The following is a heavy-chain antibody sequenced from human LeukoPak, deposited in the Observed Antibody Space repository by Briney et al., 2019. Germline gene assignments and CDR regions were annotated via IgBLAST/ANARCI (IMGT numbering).Heavy chain of an antibody. CDR3: AFGASNWDQFDY. V-gene: IGHV5-51*01. J-gene: IGHJ4*02. CDR2: IYPGDSDT. D-gene: IGHD7-27*01. CDR1: GYRFTSHW. Sequence: GESLKISCKGSGYRFTSHWIAWVRQIPGKGLEWMGIIYPGDSDTRYSPSFQGQVTISADASIDTAYLRWSSLEASDTAMYFCAFGASNWDQFDYWGQGTLVTVSS.